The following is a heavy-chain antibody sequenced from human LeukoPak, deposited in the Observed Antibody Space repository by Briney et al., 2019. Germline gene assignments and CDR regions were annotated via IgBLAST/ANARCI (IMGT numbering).Heavy chain of an antibody. D-gene: IGHD2-21*01. V-gene: IGHV1-2*02. CDR3: ARVLFPSGPTHCFDP. Sequence: ASVKVSCKASGYIFSGHYIQWVRQAPGQGHEWMGWINPASGGTNNAQKFHGRVTMTTDTSISTLYMELNSLRSDDTAVYYCARVLFPSGPTHCFDPWGQGTLVTVSS. CDR1: GYIFSGHY. J-gene: IGHJ5*02. CDR2: INPASGGT.